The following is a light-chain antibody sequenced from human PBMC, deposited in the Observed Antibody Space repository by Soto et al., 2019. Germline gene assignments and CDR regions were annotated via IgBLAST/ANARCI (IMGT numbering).Light chain of an antibody. CDR3: LQDNSYTRT. V-gene: IGKV1-6*01. CDR2: GAS. J-gene: IGKJ1*01. Sequence: AIQMTQSPSSLSASVGDRVTIMCRASQGIRTELGWYQQKPGEAPKLLIYGASTLQDGVPSRFSGSGSGTDFTLTISSLQPEDFATYYCLQDNSYTRTFGQGTKVEVK. CDR1: QGIRTE.